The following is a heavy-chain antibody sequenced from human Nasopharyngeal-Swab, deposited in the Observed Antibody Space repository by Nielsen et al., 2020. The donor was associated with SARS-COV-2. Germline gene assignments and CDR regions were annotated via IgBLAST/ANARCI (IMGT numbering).Heavy chain of an antibody. CDR2: ISYDGSNK. CDR3: ARGETRRDGYKNLYYYYYGMDV. Sequence: GESLKISCAASGFTFSSYAMHWVRQVPGKGLEWVAVISYDGSNKYYADSVKGRFTISRDNSKNTLYLRMNSLRAEDTAVYYCARGETRRDGYKNLYYYYYGMDVWGQGTTVTVSS. V-gene: IGHV3-30*04. D-gene: IGHD5-24*01. CDR1: GFTFSSYA. J-gene: IGHJ6*02.